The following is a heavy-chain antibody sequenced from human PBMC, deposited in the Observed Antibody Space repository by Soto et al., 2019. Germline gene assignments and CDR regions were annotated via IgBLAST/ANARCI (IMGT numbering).Heavy chain of an antibody. J-gene: IGHJ3*02. Sequence: GRSRRRAWSASGIPPSRHTINWVRPAPVEGLEWVSFIGSRTSDRYYADSVKGRFTISRDNAKNSLYLDLTRLRAEDTAVYFCLRPYYDTSGYPTTLGMWGPETMVNV. CDR3: LRPYYDTSGYPTTLGM. CDR2: IGSRTSDR. D-gene: IGHD3-22*01. CDR1: GIPPSRHT. V-gene: IGHV3-21*01.